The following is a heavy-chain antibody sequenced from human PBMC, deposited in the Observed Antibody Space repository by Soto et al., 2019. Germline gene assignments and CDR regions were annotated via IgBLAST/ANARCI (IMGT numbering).Heavy chain of an antibody. CDR2: IWYDGSNK. CDR3: ARERAIAARPYYYYGMDV. D-gene: IGHD6-6*01. V-gene: IGHV3-33*01. CDR1: GFTFSSYG. J-gene: IGHJ6*02. Sequence: GGSLRLSCAASGFTFSSYGMHWVRQAPGKGLEWVAVIWYDGSNKYYADSVKGRFTISRDNSKNTLYLQMNSLRAEDTAVYYCARERAIAARPYYYYGMDVWGQGTTVTVSS.